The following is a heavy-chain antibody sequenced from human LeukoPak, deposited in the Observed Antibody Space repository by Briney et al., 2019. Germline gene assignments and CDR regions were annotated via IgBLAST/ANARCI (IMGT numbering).Heavy chain of an antibody. CDR1: GFTFSSYS. Sequence: GGSLRLSCAASGFTFSSYSMSWVRQAPGKGLEWLANIKQDGSERSYVDSVKGRFTISRDNSKSTLLLQMNSLRAEDTAVYYCAKVRWDNSGWYFLDSWGQGTLVTVSS. D-gene: IGHD6-19*01. J-gene: IGHJ4*02. V-gene: IGHV3-7*01. CDR2: IKQDGSER. CDR3: AKVRWDNSGWYFLDS.